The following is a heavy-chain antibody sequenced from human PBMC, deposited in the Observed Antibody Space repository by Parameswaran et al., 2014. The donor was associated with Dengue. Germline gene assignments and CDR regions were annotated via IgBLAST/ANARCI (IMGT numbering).Heavy chain of an antibody. CDR2: MNPNSGNT. CDR3: ASAGSDSYAFDI. J-gene: IGHJ3*02. D-gene: IGHD3-10*01. V-gene: IGHV1-8*01. Sequence: WVRQAPGQGLEWMGWMNPNSGNTGYAQKFQGRVTMTRNTSISTAYMKLSSLRSEDTAVYYCASAGSDSYAFDIWGQGTMVTVSS.